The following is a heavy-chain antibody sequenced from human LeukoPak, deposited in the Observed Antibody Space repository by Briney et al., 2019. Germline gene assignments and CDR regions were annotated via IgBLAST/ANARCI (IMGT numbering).Heavy chain of an antibody. V-gene: IGHV1-46*01. J-gene: IGHJ3*02. Sequence: GASVSVSCQTSGYTYRNYYIHWVGQAPGQGLHWMGIINPGSGGISYAQQFQGRVSMTTDTSTTTVYMEIRSLRSDDTALYYCVRDGDTGAATRPDIWGQGTMVTVSS. CDR2: INPGSGGI. CDR3: VRDGDTGAATRPDI. CDR1: GYTYRNYY. D-gene: IGHD6-6*01.